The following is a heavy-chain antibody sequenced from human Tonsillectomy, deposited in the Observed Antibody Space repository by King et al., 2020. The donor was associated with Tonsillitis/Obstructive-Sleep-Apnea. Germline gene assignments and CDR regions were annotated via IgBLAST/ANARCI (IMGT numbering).Heavy chain of an antibody. CDR1: GFTFSDYY. Sequence: HEQLVQSGGGLVKPGGSLRLSCAASGFTFSDYYMTWIRQAPGKGLEWVSYISSSSNYTNYADSVKGRFTISRDNAKNSLYLQMNSLRAEDTAVYYCSRVGWDCSSTICYFSVLSRNDAFYTCGEGTMVTVSS. V-gene: IGHV3-11*05. CDR3: SRVGWDCSSTICYFSVLSRNDAFYT. D-gene: IGHD2-2*01. J-gene: IGHJ3*02. CDR2: ISSSSNYT.